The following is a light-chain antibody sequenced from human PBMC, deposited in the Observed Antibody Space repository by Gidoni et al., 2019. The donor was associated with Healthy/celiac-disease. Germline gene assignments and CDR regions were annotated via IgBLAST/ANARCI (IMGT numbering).Light chain of an antibody. CDR1: QSVSSY. CDR2: DAS. V-gene: IGKV3-11*01. J-gene: IGKJ1*01. CDR3: QQRSNWPRT. Sequence: EIVLTQSPATLSLSPGERATLSCRASQSVSSYLAWYQQKPGQAPRLLIYDASNRATGIPARFSCSGSGTDFTLTISSLEPEAFAVYYCQQRSNWPRTFGQGTKVEI.